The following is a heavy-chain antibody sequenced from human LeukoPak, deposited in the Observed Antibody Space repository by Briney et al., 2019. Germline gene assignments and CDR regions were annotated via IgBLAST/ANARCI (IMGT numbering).Heavy chain of an antibody. V-gene: IGHV3-23*01. CDR2: ISGSGSST. Sequence: PGGSLRLSCAASGFTFSSYAMSWVRQAPGKGLEWVSAISGSGSSTYYADSVKGRFTISRDNSKNTLYLQMNSLRAEDTAVYYCAKEVGRYFDWTHTYFDYWGQGTLVTVSS. D-gene: IGHD3-9*01. CDR3: AKEVGRYFDWTHTYFDY. J-gene: IGHJ4*02. CDR1: GFTFSSYA.